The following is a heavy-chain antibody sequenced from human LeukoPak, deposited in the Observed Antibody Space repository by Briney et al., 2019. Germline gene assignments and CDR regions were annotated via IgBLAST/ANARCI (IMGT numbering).Heavy chain of an antibody. J-gene: IGHJ4*02. Sequence: PGGSLRLSCAASGFTFSSFAMNWVRQAPGKGLEWVSTMNGDATSTYYADSVKGRFTISRDNSKTTLFLQMNSLRAEDTAVYYCAKRTSGSSWYSSDSWGQGTLVTVSS. CDR1: GFTFSSFA. CDR2: MNGDATST. D-gene: IGHD6-13*01. CDR3: AKRTSGSSWYSSDS. V-gene: IGHV3-23*01.